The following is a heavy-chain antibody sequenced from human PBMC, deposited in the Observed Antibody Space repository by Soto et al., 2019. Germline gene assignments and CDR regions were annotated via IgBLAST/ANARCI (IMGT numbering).Heavy chain of an antibody. CDR2: INPSGGST. J-gene: IGHJ6*02. CDR1: GYTFTSYY. V-gene: IGHV1-46*01. CDR3: VTRGYCIGTGCLADYFAVDV. D-gene: IGHD2-2*01. Sequence: ASVKVSCKASGYTFTSYYMHWVRQAPGQGLEWMGIINPSGGSTSYAQKFQGRVTITRDKSTSTVYMELNSLRSEDTDVYYCVTRGYCIGTGCLADYFAVDVWGQGTTVTVSS.